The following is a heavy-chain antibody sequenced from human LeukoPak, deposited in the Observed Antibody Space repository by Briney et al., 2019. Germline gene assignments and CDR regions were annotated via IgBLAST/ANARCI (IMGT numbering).Heavy chain of an antibody. V-gene: IGHV1-2*02. J-gene: IGHJ5*02. CDR2: INPNSGGT. CDR3: ACSGGSWTWFAP. D-gene: IGHD2-15*01. CDR1: GYTFSGYY. Sequence: GASVKVSSTASGYTFSGYYMHRVRQAPGQGLEWMGWINPNSGGTNYAQKFQGRVTMTRDTTISTAYMELSRLRSDDTAVYYCACSGGSWTWFAPCGQGTLVTVSS.